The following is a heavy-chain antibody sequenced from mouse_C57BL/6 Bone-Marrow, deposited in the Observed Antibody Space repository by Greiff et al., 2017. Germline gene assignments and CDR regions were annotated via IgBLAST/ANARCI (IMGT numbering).Heavy chain of an antibody. V-gene: IGHV1-82*01. J-gene: IGHJ4*01. D-gene: IGHD2-5*01. CDR1: GYAFSSSW. CDR3: ARGGGYSNHGAMDY. CDR2: IYPGDGDT. Sequence: VQLQQSGPELVKPGASVKISCKASGYAFSSSWMNWVKQRPGKGLEWIGRIYPGDGDTNYNGKFKGKATLTADKSSSTAYMQLRSLTSEDSAVYFGARGGGYSNHGAMDYWGQGTSVTVSS.